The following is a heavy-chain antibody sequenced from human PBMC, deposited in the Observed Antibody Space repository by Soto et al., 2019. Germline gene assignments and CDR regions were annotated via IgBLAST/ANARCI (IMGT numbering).Heavy chain of an antibody. V-gene: IGHV4-59*01. CDR1: GVSISDYQ. J-gene: IGHJ4*02. CDR2: IYYSGRT. D-gene: IGHD3-16*01. CDR3: ARMRGLGEISPYLDY. Sequence: QVQLQESGPGLVKPSETLSLTCSISGVSISDYQWNWIRQPPGKGLAWIGYIYYSGRTNYNPSLKSRLTISLDTSTRQFSLRLRSVTAADTAVYYCARMRGLGEISPYLDYWGQGALVTVSS.